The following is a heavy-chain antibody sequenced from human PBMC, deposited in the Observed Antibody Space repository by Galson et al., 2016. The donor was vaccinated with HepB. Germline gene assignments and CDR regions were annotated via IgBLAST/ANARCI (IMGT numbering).Heavy chain of an antibody. CDR2: LSFDGNRE. CDR3: ARPLNRGEFVGPRLAY. CDR1: GFGFNVYA. V-gene: IGHV3-30-3*01. D-gene: IGHD2-21*01. Sequence: SLRLSCAASGFGFNVYAMNWVRQAPGKGLEWVATLSFDGNREFYAASVKGRFTVSRDTSTSTSFLQMSSLRPEDTAVYYFARPLNRGEFVGPRLAYWGQGTLVAVSS. J-gene: IGHJ4*02.